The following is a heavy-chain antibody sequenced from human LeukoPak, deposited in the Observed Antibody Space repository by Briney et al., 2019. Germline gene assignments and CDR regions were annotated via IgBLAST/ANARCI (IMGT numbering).Heavy chain of an antibody. D-gene: IGHD1-1*01. CDR1: GLTFSSNY. V-gene: IGHV3-66*02. CDR2: IYSGGST. J-gene: IGHJ3*02. CDR3: ARGGYNRNDESAFAI. Sequence: GGSLRLSCVASGLTFSSNYMSWVRQAPGKGLEWVSVIYSGGSTYYADSVKGRFTISRDNSKNTLYLQMNSLRAEDTAVYYCARGGYNRNDESAFAIWGQGTMVTVSS.